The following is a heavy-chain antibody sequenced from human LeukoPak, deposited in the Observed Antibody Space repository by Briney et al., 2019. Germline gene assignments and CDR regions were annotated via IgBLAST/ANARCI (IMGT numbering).Heavy chain of an antibody. V-gene: IGHV4-38-2*01. J-gene: IGHJ4*02. CDR2: IYHSGST. CDR3: ARLTAAGDY. Sequence: SETLSLTCAVSGYSISSGYYWGWIRQPPGKGLEWIGSIYHSGSTYYNPSLKSRVTISVDTSKNQFSLKLSSVTAADTAVYYCARLTAAGDYWGQGTLVTVSS. CDR1: GYSISSGYY. D-gene: IGHD6-13*01.